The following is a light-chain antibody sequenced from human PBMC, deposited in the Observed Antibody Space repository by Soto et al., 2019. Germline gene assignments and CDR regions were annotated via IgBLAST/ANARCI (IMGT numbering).Light chain of an antibody. CDR1: SSNIGAGYD. Sequence: QSVLTQPPSVSGAPGQRVTISCTGSSSNIGAGYDVHWYQQLPGTAPKLLISGNSNRPSGVPDRFSGSKSGTSASLAITGLQAEDEADYYCQSYDSSLSGWVFGGGTQQTVL. J-gene: IGLJ3*02. CDR2: GNS. V-gene: IGLV1-40*01. CDR3: QSYDSSLSGWV.